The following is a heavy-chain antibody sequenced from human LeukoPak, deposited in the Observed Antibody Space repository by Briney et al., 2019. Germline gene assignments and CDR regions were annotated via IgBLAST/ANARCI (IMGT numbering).Heavy chain of an antibody. CDR1: GFTFSSYA. J-gene: IGHJ1*01. Sequence: GGSLRLSCAASGFTFSSYAMHRVRQAPGKGLEWVAVISYDGSNKYYADSVKGRFTISRDNSKNTLYLQMNSLRAEDTAVYYCAKELSGSYYNFQHWGQGTLVTVSS. D-gene: IGHD1-26*01. CDR2: ISYDGSNK. CDR3: AKELSGSYYNFQH. V-gene: IGHV3-30*18.